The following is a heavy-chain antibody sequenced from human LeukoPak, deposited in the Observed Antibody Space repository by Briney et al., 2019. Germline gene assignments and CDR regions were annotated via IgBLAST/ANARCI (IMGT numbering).Heavy chain of an antibody. CDR2: ISYDGSNK. CDR1: GFTFSSYA. Sequence: GGSLRLSCAASGFTFSSYAMHWVRQAPGKGLEWVAVISYDGSNKYYADSVKGRFTISRDNSKNTLYLQMNSLRAEDTAVYYCARGGSSSWETTLDYWGQGTLVTVSS. CDR3: ARGGSSSWETTLDY. D-gene: IGHD6-13*01. J-gene: IGHJ4*02. V-gene: IGHV3-30-3*01.